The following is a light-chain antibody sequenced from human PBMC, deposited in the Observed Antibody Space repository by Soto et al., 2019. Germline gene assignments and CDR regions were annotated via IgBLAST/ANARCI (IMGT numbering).Light chain of an antibody. CDR3: QQYNSYPVT. CDR2: AAS. Sequence: DIQMTQSPSSLSASVGDSVTITCRASQDITNFLAWFQQKPGKAPKSLISAASTLRSGVPSRFSGSGSATGFTLTISSLQPEDFATYYCQQYNSYPVTFGQGTRLEMK. V-gene: IGKV1-16*01. CDR1: QDITNF. J-gene: IGKJ5*01.